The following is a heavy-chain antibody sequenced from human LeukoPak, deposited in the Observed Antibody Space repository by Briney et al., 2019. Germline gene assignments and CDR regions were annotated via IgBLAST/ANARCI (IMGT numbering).Heavy chain of an antibody. CDR2: ISGSGGST. CDR3: AKDRVGATRSGDAFDI. D-gene: IGHD1-26*01. J-gene: IGHJ3*02. CDR1: GFTFSSYA. Sequence: GGSLRLSCAASGFTFSSYAMSWVRQAPGKGLEWVSAISGSGGSTYYADSVKGRFTISRDNSKNTLYLQMNSLRAEDTAVYYCAKDRVGATRSGDAFDIWGQGTMVTVSS. V-gene: IGHV3-23*01.